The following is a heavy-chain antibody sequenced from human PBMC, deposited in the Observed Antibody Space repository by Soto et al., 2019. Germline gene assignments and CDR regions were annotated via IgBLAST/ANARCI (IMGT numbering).Heavy chain of an antibody. CDR3: VRHGDGVFDF. V-gene: IGHV3-7*02. D-gene: IGHD4-17*01. CDR2: IKKDGSTR. Sequence: EVQLVESGGHLVQPGGSLRLSCAGSGFIFSDSWMGWVRQAPGKGLEWVANIKKDGSTRYYVGSVAGRFTVSRDNAKNSLYLQMDNLRAQDTAVYYCVRHGDGVFDFWGQGTLVSVSS. CDR1: GFIFSDSW. J-gene: IGHJ4*02.